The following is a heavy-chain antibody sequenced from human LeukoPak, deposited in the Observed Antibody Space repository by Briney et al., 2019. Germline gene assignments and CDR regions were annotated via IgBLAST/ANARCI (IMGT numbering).Heavy chain of an antibody. D-gene: IGHD3-10*01. V-gene: IGHV3-30*02. Sequence: GGSLRLSCAASGFTFSSYGMHWVRQAPGKGLEWVAFIRYDGSNKYYADSVKGRFTISRDNSKNTLYPQMNSLRAEDTAVYYCAKSRRSSRIAYGSGGYFDYWGQGTLVTVSS. CDR1: GFTFSSYG. CDR2: IRYDGSNK. CDR3: AKSRRSSRIAYGSGGYFDY. J-gene: IGHJ4*02.